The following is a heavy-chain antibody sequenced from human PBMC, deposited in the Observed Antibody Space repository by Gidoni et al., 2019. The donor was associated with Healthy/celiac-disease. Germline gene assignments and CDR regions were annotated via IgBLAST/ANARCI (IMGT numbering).Heavy chain of an antibody. CDR2: ISGSGGST. V-gene: IGHV3-23*01. CDR1: GFIFSSYA. J-gene: IGHJ6*03. Sequence: EVPLLESGGGLVQPGGSLRLSCAASGFIFSSYAMSWVRQAPGKGLEWVSAISGSGGSTYYADSVRGRFTISRDNSKNTLYLQMNSLRAEDTAVYYCAKEGQDYSYYYMDVWGKGTTVTVSS. CDR3: AKEGQDYSYYYMDV.